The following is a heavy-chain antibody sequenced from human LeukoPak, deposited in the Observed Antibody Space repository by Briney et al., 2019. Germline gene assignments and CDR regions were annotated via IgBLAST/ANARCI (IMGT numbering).Heavy chain of an antibody. Sequence: SETLSLTCAAYGGSFSGYYWSWIRQPPGKGLEWIGEINHSGSTNYNPSLKSRVTISVDTSKNQFSLKLSSVTAADTAVYYCAREDNCSSTSCYTYWFDPWGXGXLVTVSS. V-gene: IGHV4-34*01. CDR1: GGSFSGYY. D-gene: IGHD2-2*02. J-gene: IGHJ5*02. CDR2: INHSGST. CDR3: AREDNCSSTSCYTYWFDP.